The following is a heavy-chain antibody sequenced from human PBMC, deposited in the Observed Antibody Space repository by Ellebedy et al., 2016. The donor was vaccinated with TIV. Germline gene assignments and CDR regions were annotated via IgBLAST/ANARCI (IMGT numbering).Heavy chain of an antibody. CDR2: MNPNSGNT. D-gene: IGHD4-17*01. CDR3: ARDLHGDYPDY. Sequence: ASVKVSCXASGGTFSSYAISWVRQAPGQGLEWMGWMNPNSGNTGYAQKFQGRVTMTRNTSISTAYMELSSLRSDDTAVYYCARDLHGDYPDYWGQGTLVTVSS. J-gene: IGHJ4*02. V-gene: IGHV1-8*02. CDR1: GGTFSSYA.